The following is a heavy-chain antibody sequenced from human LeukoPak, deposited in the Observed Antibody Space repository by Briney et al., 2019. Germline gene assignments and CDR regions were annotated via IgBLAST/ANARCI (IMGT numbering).Heavy chain of an antibody. Sequence: SETLSLTCTVSGYSISSGYYWGWIRQPPGKGLEWIGSISHRGSTYYSPSLKSRVTISVDTSKNQFSLKLSSVTAADTAVYYCARGRLWFDPWGQGTLVTVSS. J-gene: IGHJ5*02. CDR2: ISHRGST. V-gene: IGHV4-38-2*02. CDR3: ARGRLWFDP. CDR1: GYSISSGYY.